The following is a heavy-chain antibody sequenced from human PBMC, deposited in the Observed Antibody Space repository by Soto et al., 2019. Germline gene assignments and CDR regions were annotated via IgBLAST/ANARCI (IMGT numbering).Heavy chain of an antibody. CDR2: IYYSGST. CDR3: ARRYGSAIDY. J-gene: IGHJ4*02. V-gene: IGHV4-59*08. CDR1: GGTISSWY. Sequence: QVQLQESGPGLVKPSETLSLPCTVSGGTISSWYWSWIRQPPGKGLEWIGYIYYSGSTNCNPSLTSRVTISVDTSKNQFSLKLSSVTAADTAVYYCARRYGSAIDYWGQGTLVTVSS. D-gene: IGHD1-26*01.